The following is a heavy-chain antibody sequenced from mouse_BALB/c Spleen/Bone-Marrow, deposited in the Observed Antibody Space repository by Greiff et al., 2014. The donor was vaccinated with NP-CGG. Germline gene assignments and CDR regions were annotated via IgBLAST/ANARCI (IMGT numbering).Heavy chain of an antibody. V-gene: IGHV7-3*02. CDR1: GFTFTDYY. Sequence: VQLKESGGGLVQPGGSLRLSCATSGFTFTDYYMNWVRQPPGKALEWLGFIRNKANGYTTEYSASVKSRFTTSRDNSQNILYLQMNTLRADDSATYYCARDKGRVFFDYWGQGTTLTVSS. CDR3: ARDKGRVFFDY. J-gene: IGHJ2*01. CDR2: IRNKANGYTT.